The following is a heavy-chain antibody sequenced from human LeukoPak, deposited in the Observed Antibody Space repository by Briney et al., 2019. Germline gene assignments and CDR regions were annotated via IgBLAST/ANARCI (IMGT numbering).Heavy chain of an antibody. CDR1: GFTFSSYW. Sequence: GSLRLSCAASGFTFSSYWMHWVRQAPGKGLVWVSRINTDGSSTSYADSVKGRFTISRDNAKNTLYLQMNSLRAEDTAVYYCAKPTPYDYGGFDYWGQGTLVTVSS. V-gene: IGHV3-74*01. CDR2: INTDGSST. J-gene: IGHJ4*02. D-gene: IGHD4-23*01. CDR3: AKPTPYDYGGFDY.